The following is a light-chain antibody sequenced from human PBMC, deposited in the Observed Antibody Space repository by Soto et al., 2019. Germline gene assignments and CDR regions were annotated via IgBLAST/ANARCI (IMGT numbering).Light chain of an antibody. V-gene: IGLV2-14*01. Sequence: QSVLTQPDSVSGSPGQSITISCTGTSSDVGGYNYVSWYQHHPGKVPKLLISEVSKGPSGVSSRFSGSKSGNTASLTISGLQADDEADYFCSSYTTSATYVFGTGTKVTVL. J-gene: IGLJ1*01. CDR2: EVS. CDR1: SSDVGGYNY. CDR3: SSYTTSATYV.